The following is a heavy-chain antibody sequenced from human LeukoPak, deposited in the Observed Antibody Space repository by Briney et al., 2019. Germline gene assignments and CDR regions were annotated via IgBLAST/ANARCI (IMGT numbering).Heavy chain of an antibody. CDR3: AITGATRTYYYYGMDV. J-gene: IGHJ6*02. D-gene: IGHD1-26*01. CDR2: ISGSGGST. CDR1: GFTFSSYA. V-gene: IGHV3-23*01. Sequence: PGGSLRLSCAASGFTFSSYAMSWVRQAPGKGLEWVSAISGSGGSTYYADSVKGRFTISRDNSKNTLYLQMNSLRAEDTAVYYCAITGATRTYYYYGMDVWGQGTTVTVSS.